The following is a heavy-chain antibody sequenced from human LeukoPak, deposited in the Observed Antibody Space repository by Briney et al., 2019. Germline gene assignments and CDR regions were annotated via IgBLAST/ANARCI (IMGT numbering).Heavy chain of an antibody. CDR1: GFTFSSYS. V-gene: IGHV3-21*06. CDR3: ARGPSSGWGTFDF. D-gene: IGHD6-19*01. J-gene: IGHJ4*02. CDR2: ISSTSDYI. Sequence: PGGSLRLSCVASGFTFSSYSMNWVRQAPGKGLEWVSYISSTSDYISYADSVKGRYTISRDNAKNSLYLHMNSLTAEDTSVYFCARGPSSGWGTFDFWGQGTLVTVSS.